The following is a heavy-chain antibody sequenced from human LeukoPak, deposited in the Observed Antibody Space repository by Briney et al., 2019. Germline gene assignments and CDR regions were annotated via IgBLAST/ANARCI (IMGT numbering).Heavy chain of an antibody. CDR2: IYYSGIT. D-gene: IGHD2-15*01. V-gene: IGHV4-39*07. CDR1: GGSISSRSYY. Sequence: SETLSLTCTVSGGSISSRSYYGCWIRQPPGKGLEWIWSIYYSGITYYNPSLKSRVTISVDTSKNQFSLKLSSVTAADTAVYYCARTPLPQSGYCSGGSCYGMAIWFDPWGQGTLVTVSS. J-gene: IGHJ5*02. CDR3: ARTPLPQSGYCSGGSCYGMAIWFDP.